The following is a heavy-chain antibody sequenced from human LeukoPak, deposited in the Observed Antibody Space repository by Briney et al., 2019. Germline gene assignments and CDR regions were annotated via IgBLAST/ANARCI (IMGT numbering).Heavy chain of an antibody. D-gene: IGHD3-22*01. CDR1: GDSISRSTYY. Sequence: PPETLSLTCTVSGDSISRSTYYWGWIRQPPGKGLEWIGNIYYSGRTYYSPSLKSRVSISVDPSKNQFSLKLSSVTAADTAIYYCARIDSSGPGDYWGQGTLVTVSS. J-gene: IGHJ4*02. V-gene: IGHV4-39*07. CDR2: IYYSGRT. CDR3: ARIDSSGPGDY.